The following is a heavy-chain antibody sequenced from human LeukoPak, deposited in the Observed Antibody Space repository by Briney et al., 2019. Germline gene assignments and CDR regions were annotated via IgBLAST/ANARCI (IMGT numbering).Heavy chain of an antibody. CDR3: ARVVASTSIDS. V-gene: IGHV4-34*01. D-gene: IGHD2-15*01. Sequence: PSETLSLTCAVYGGSFSGYYWSWIRQPPGKGLEWIGEINHSGSTNYNPSLKSRVTISVDTSKNRFSLELTSVTAADTAIYYCARVVASTSIDSWGQGTLVTVSS. CDR1: GGSFSGYY. J-gene: IGHJ4*02. CDR2: INHSGST.